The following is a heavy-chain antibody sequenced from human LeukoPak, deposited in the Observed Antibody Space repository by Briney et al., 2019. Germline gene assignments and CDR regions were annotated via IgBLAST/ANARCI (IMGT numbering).Heavy chain of an antibody. CDR3: ARDRAYGDYRDAFDI. D-gene: IGHD4-17*01. V-gene: IGHV3-30*04. CDR2: ISYDGSNK. CDR1: GFTFSSYA. Sequence: GRSLRLSCAASGFTFSSYAMHGVRQAPGKGLAWVAVISYDGSNKYYADSVKGRFTISRDNSKNTLYLQMNSLRAEDTAVYYCARDRAYGDYRDAFDIWGQGTMVTVSS. J-gene: IGHJ3*02.